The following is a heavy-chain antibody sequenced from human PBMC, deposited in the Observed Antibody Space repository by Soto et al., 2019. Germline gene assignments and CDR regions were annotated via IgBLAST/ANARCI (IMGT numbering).Heavy chain of an antibody. Sequence: DVQLLESGGGLVQPEGSLRLSCAASGFTFSSYAMGWVRQGPGKGLEWVAVVSIGGSTHYADSVRGRFTLSRDNSKNTLSLQMNSLTAEHTAVYFCAKRRGAGGHFDYWGQGALVTVSS. CDR3: AKRRGAGGHFDY. CDR1: GFTFSSYA. CDR2: VSIGGST. J-gene: IGHJ4*02. V-gene: IGHV3-23*01. D-gene: IGHD2-15*01.